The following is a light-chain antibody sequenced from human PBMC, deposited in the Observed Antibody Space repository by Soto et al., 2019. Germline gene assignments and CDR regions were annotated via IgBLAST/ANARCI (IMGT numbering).Light chain of an antibody. J-gene: IGLJ1*01. CDR1: NSNIGSDI. Sequence: QSVLTQTPSASGTPGQRVTISCSGSNSNIGSDIVNCYQLLPGAAPEVLINTTNQRPSGVPERFSGSKSGTSASLAISGLQSEDEANSSCATWDGGLSGPFVFGTGTKVTVL. CDR2: TTN. V-gene: IGLV1-44*01. CDR3: ATWDGGLSGPFV.